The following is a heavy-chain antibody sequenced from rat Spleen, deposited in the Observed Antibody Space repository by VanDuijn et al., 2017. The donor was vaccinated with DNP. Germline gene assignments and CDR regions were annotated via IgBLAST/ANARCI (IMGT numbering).Heavy chain of an antibody. CDR2: ISYTGST. J-gene: IGHJ4*01. Sequence: EVQLQESGPGLVRPSQSLSLTCSVAGFSISTNYWGWIRKFPGNRMEWIGHISYTGSTTYNPSLRSRISITRDTSKNQFFLQLNSVTTEDTATYYCARWPGYNPPYAMDAWGQGTSVTVSS. V-gene: IGHV3-1*01. CDR1: GFSISTNY. D-gene: IGHD1-4*01. CDR3: ARWPGYNPPYAMDA.